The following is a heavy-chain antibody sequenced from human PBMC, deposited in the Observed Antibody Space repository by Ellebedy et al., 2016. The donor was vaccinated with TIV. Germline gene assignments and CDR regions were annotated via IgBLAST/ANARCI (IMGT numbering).Heavy chain of an antibody. V-gene: IGHV4-34*01. J-gene: IGHJ4*02. CDR2: INHSVGT. D-gene: IGHD2/OR15-2a*01. CDR1: GLSFSGSY. Sequence: MPSETLSLTCAVSGLSFSGSYWSWTRRPPGKGPEWICEINHSVGTNSNPSLKCRVTISLDTSKTQFSLKLTSVSAADTADYCCARGLGGGEYFDFWGQGTPVTVSS. CDR3: ARGLGGGEYFDF.